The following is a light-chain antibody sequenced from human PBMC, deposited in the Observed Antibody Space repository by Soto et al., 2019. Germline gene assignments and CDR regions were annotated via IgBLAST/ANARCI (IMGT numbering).Light chain of an antibody. CDR2: EVS. Sequence: QSVLPHPASVSGSPGHSITISCTGSSSDVGGYNYVSWYQQYPGKAPSLMIYEVSNRPSGIPSRFSASKSGLTASLTISGLQAEEEADYYCASFSTHRVYVFGPGTKVTVL. CDR3: ASFSTHRVYV. J-gene: IGLJ1*01. CDR1: SSDVGGYNY. V-gene: IGLV2-14*01.